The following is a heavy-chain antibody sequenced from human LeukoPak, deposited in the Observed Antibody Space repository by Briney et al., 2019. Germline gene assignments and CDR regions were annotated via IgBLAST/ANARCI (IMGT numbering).Heavy chain of an antibody. V-gene: IGHV3-48*03. CDR3: ARAPYTTVVYWYFDL. J-gene: IGHJ2*01. CDR2: ISSSGGTI. CDR1: GFTFSDYE. D-gene: IGHD1-1*01. Sequence: GGSLKLSCAASGFTFSDYEMNWVRQAPGKGLEWVSYISSSGGTIHYTDSVKGRFTISRDNTKNSLYLQMNGLRAEDTAVYYCARAPYTTVVYWYFDLWGRGTLVTVSS.